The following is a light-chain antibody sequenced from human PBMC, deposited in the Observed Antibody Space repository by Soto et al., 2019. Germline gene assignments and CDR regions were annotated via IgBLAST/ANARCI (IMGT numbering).Light chain of an antibody. CDR3: QQYGSSPGT. CDR2: GAS. CDR1: QSVSSSY. J-gene: IGKJ1*01. V-gene: IGKV3-20*01. Sequence: EIVLTQFPGILSLSKGERATLSCRASQSVSSSYLAWYQQKPGQAPRLLIYGASSRATGIPDRFSGSGSGTDFTLTISRLEPEDFAVYYCQQYGSSPGTFGQGTKVDIK.